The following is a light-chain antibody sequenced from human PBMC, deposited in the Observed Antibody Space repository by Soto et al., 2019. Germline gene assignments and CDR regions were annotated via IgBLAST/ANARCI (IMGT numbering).Light chain of an antibody. CDR3: GSYTATRTVV. CDR2: DVG. J-gene: IGLJ3*02. CDR1: SSGVGGYNH. Sequence: QSALTQPASVSGSPGQSITIACSGTSSGVGGYNHVSWYQVHPGKAPRLVIYDVGIRPPAVSDRFSGSTSGNTASPTISGLQAEDEAEYYCGSYTATRTVVFGGGTTLTVL. V-gene: IGLV2-14*03.